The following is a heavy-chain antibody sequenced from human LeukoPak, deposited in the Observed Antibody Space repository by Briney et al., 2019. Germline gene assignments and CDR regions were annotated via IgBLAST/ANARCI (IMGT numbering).Heavy chain of an antibody. V-gene: IGHV3-23*01. CDR1: GFTFSSYA. CDR2: ISGSGGST. D-gene: IGHD2-15*01. Sequence: PGGSLRLSCAASGFTFSSYAMSWVRQPPAKGLEWVSAISGSGGSTYYADSVKGRFTISRDNSKNTLYLQMNSLRAEDTAVYYCAKGRDMPYYYYMDVWGKGTTVTVSS. CDR3: AKGRDMPYYYYMDV. J-gene: IGHJ6*03.